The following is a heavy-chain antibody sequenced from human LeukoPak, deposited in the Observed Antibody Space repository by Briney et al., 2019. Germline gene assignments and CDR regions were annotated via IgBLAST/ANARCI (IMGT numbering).Heavy chain of an antibody. CDR2: ISSLGRTM. CDR1: GFSFSTYS. CDR3: ARGEQEMATMSIDY. J-gene: IGHJ4*02. Sequence: GGSLRLSCAASGFSFSTYSMNWVRQAPGKGLDWVSYISSLGRTMYYADSVKGRFTISRDNAKNSLYLQMDGLRAEDTAVYYCARGEQEMATMSIDYWGQGTLVTVSS. V-gene: IGHV3-48*01. D-gene: IGHD5-24*01.